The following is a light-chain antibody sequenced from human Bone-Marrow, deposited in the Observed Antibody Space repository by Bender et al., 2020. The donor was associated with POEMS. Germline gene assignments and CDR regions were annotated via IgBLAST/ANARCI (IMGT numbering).Light chain of an antibody. V-gene: IGLV1-40*01. CDR3: QSYDSSLSGV. J-gene: IGLJ3*02. CDR1: SSNIGAGYD. CDR2: GNN. Sequence: QSVLTQPPAVSGAPGQRVTISCTGSSSNIGAGYDVHWYQKLPGTAPKLLIYGNNNRPSGVPDRFSGSKSGTSASLAITGLQAEDEADYYCQSYDSSLSGVFGGGTKLTVL.